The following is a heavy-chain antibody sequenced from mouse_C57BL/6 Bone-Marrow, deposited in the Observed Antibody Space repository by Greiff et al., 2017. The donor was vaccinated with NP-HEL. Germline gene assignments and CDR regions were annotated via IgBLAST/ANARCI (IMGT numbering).Heavy chain of an antibody. D-gene: IGHD2-2*01. V-gene: IGHV5-4*01. CDR2: ISDGGSYT. CDR1: GFTFSSYA. J-gene: IGHJ3*01. CDR3: ARSTMVTTGFAY. Sequence: DVQLVESGGGLVKPGGSLKLSCAASGFTFSSYAMSWVRQTPEKRLEWVATISDGGSYTYYPDNVKGRFTISRDNAKNNLYLQMSHLKSEDTAMYYCARSTMVTTGFAYWGQGTLVTVSA.